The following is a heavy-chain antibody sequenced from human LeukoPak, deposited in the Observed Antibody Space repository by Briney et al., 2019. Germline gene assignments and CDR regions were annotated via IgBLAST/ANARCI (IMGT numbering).Heavy chain of an antibody. Sequence: GGSLRLSCAASGFSFNSYWMSWVRQAPGKGLEWVANIKEDGSAKYYVDSVKGRFTISRDNAINSLYLQMNSLRAEDTAVYYCASSADSSGTHGGQGPLVTVSS. D-gene: IGHD3-22*01. CDR1: GFSFNSYW. J-gene: IGHJ4*02. CDR2: IKEDGSAK. CDR3: ASSADSSGTH. V-gene: IGHV3-7*03.